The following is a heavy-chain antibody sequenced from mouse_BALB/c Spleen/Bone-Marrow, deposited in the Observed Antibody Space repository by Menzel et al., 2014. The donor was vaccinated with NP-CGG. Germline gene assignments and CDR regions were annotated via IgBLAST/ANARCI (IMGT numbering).Heavy chain of an antibody. CDR2: INPSNGGT. CDR3: TRDGDSPFAY. V-gene: IGHV1S81*02. D-gene: IGHD2-13*01. Sequence: QVQLQQSGAELVKPGASVKLSCKACGYTLTRYYMYWVKQRPGQGLEWIGEINPSNGGTNFNEKFKSKATLTVDKSSSTSYMQLSRLTSEDSAVYCCTRDGDSPFAYWGQGTLVTVSA. CDR1: GYTLTRYY. J-gene: IGHJ3*01.